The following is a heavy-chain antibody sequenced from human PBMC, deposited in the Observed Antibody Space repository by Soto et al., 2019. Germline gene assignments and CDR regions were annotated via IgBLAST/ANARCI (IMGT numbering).Heavy chain of an antibody. J-gene: IGHJ4*02. Sequence: QVHLVQSGAEVKKPGASVKVSCKASGYAFTSYGMSWVRQAPGQGLEWMGWINTYNSDTNSAPRLQGRITITTDTSTSTAYMELRSLTSDYTAVYYCVRDDRDSCRGGNCFYFDYRGQGNLVSVSS. CDR3: VRDDRDSCRGGNCFYFDY. CDR2: INTYNSDT. D-gene: IGHD2-15*01. V-gene: IGHV1-18*04. CDR1: GYAFTSYG.